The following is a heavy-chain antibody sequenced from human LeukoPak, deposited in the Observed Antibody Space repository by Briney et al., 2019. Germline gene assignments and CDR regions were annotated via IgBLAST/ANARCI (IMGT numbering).Heavy chain of an antibody. CDR3: ARGEGYSYGYDY. CDR2: IRYNGNNQ. D-gene: IGHD5-18*01. Sequence: PGGSLRLSCAASGFTFNNYGMHWVRQAPGQGLEGVAFIRYNGNNQYYADSVKGRFTISRDNAKNSLYLQMNSLRAEDTAVYYCARGEGYSYGYDYWGQGTLVTVSS. J-gene: IGHJ4*02. CDR1: GFTFNNYG. V-gene: IGHV3-30*02.